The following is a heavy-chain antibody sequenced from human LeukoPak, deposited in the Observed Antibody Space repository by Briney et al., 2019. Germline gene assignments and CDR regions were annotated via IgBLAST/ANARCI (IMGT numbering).Heavy chain of an antibody. D-gene: IGHD2-15*01. Sequence: GGSLRLSCAASGFTFSSYSMNWVRQAPGKGLEWVSSIGSSSSYIYYADSVKGRFTISRDNAKNSLYLQMNSLRAEDTAVYYCARVRCSGGSCYSVSSDYWGQGTLVTVSS. CDR3: ARVRCSGGSCYSVSSDY. CDR1: GFTFSSYS. J-gene: IGHJ4*02. CDR2: IGSSSSYI. V-gene: IGHV3-21*01.